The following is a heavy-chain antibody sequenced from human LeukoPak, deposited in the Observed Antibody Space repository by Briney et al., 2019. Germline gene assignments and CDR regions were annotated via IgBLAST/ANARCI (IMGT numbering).Heavy chain of an antibody. J-gene: IGHJ4*02. D-gene: IGHD6-6*01. CDR3: AKTTGFRIAARVREDPYYFDC. V-gene: IGHV3-23*01. Sequence: GGSLRLSCAASGFTFSSYAMSWVRQAPGKGLEWVSAISGSGGSTYYADSVKGRFTISRDNSKNTLYLQMNSLRAEDTAVYYCAKTTGFRIAARVREDPYYFDCWGQGTLVTVSS. CDR1: GFTFSSYA. CDR2: ISGSGGST.